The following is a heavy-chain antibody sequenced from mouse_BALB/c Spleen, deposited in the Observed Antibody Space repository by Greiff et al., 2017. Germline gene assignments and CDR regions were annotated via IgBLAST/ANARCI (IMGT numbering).Heavy chain of an antibody. V-gene: IGHV10-1*02. CDR2: IRSKSNNYAT. D-gene: IGHD1-1*01. Sequence: DVKLVESGGGLVQPKGSLKLSCAASGFTFNTYAMNWVRQAPGKGLEWVARIRSKSNNYATYYADSVKDRFTISRDDSQSMLYLQMNNLKTEDTAMYYCVRHPPYGSSYWYFDVWGAGTTVTVSS. J-gene: IGHJ1*01. CDR1: GFTFNTYA. CDR3: VRHPPYGSSYWYFDV.